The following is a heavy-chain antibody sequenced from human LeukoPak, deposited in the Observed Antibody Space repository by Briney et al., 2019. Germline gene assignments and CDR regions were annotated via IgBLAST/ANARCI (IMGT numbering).Heavy chain of an antibody. D-gene: IGHD6-6*01. V-gene: IGHV3-21*01. CDR2: ISSSSSYI. J-gene: IGHJ4*02. CDR1: RFTFSSYS. CDR3: ARAKEYSSSLYYFDY. Sequence: PGGSLRLSCAASRFTFSSYSMNWVRQAPGKGLEWVSSISSSSSYIYYADSVKGRFTISRDNAKNSLYLQMNSLRAEDTAVYYCARAKEYSSSLYYFDYWGQGTLVTVSS.